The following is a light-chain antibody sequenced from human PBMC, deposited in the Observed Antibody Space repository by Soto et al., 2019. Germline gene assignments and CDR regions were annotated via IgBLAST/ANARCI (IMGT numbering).Light chain of an antibody. J-gene: IGKJ1*01. CDR1: QSIRSY. CDR3: QQSYSTPPWT. CDR2: DAS. V-gene: IGKV1-39*01. Sequence: DIQLTQSPSSLSASVGDKVTITCRASQSIRSYLNWVQQKPGKAPKLLIYDASSLQTGVPSRFSGSGSGTDFSLTISSLQPEEFATYYWQQSYSTPPWTFGQGTKVEIK.